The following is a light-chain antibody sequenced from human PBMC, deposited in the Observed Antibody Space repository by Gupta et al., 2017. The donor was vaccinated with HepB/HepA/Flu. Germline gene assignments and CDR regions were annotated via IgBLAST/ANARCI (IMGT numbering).Light chain of an antibody. Sequence: SYVPTQPPSVSVAPGMTARITCGGNNIGGKSVQWYQQKAGQAPALVVYGDGDRPSGIPERFSGSNSGNTATLTITRVEGGDEADYYCQVWDSSSEHVVFGGGTKLTVL. J-gene: IGLJ2*01. CDR1: NIGGKS. V-gene: IGLV3-21*03. CDR2: GDG. CDR3: QVWDSSSEHVV.